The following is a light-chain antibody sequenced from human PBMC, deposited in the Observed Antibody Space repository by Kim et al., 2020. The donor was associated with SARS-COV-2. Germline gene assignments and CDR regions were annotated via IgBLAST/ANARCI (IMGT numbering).Light chain of an antibody. CDR1: QTICSY. Sequence: SASVGDRVTITCQASQTICSYLTWYQQKPGKPPKLLICETSSLHSGVSSRFSGSESGTDFTLTISSLQPEDFATYYCQQTYSTPHTFGQGTTLEIK. CDR3: QQTYSTPHT. J-gene: IGKJ2*01. V-gene: IGKV1-39*01. CDR2: ETS.